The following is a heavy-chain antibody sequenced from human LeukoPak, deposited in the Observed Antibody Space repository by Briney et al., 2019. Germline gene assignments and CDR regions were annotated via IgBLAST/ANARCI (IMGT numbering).Heavy chain of an antibody. V-gene: IGHV1-18*01. D-gene: IGHD3-16*02. CDR3: ARVHRNYDYVWGSYRLGY. CDR1: GYTFTSYG. J-gene: IGHJ4*02. Sequence: ASVKVSCKAPGYTFTSYGISWVRQAPGQGLEWMGWISAYNGNTNYAQKLQGRVTMTTDTSTSTAYMELRSLRSDDTAVYYCARVHRNYDYVWGSYRLGYWGQGTLVTVSS. CDR2: ISAYNGNT.